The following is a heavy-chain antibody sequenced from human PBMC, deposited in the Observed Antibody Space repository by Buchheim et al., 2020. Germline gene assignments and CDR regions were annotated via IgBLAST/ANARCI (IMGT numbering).Heavy chain of an antibody. CDR3: AGWYYYDSSGYYAFDY. V-gene: IGHV4-38-2*01. Sequence: QVQLQESGPGLVKPSETLSLTCAVSGYSISSGYYWGWIRQPPGKGLEWIGSIYHSGSTYYNPSLKSRVTISVATSKNQFYLKLSSVTAADTAVYYCAGWYYYDSSGYYAFDYWGQGTL. CDR1: GYSISSGYY. D-gene: IGHD3-22*01. CDR2: IYHSGST. J-gene: IGHJ4*02.